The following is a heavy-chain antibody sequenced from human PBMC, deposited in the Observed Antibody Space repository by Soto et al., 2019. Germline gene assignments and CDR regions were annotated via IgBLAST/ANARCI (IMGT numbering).Heavy chain of an antibody. CDR1: GDTFKNCV. CDR3: AAELGFGKLSVV. D-gene: IGHD3-10*01. Sequence: QVQVVQSGVAVRRPGSSVKVSCKASGDTFKNCVISWVRQAPGQGLEWMGGIIPLFGTTDFDQRFQGRLTMTTDESPTTAYMELCRMSSDDTATYYCAAELGFGKLSVVWGQGTTVLVSS. V-gene: IGHV1-69*01. J-gene: IGHJ6*02. CDR2: IIPLFGTT.